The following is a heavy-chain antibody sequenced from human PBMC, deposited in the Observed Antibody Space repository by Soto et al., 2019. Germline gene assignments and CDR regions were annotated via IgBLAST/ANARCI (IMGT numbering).Heavy chain of an antibody. CDR1: GDPISSYY. CDR3: ARHNYGSGSTYFDY. V-gene: IGHV4-59*08. D-gene: IGHD3-10*01. Sequence: SETLSLTCSVSGDPISSYYWSWIRQPPGKGLEWIGYIYYSGSTNYNPSLKSRVTISVDTSKNQFSLKLNSMTAADTAVYYCARHNYGSGSTYFDYWGQGTLVTVSS. J-gene: IGHJ4*02. CDR2: IYYSGST.